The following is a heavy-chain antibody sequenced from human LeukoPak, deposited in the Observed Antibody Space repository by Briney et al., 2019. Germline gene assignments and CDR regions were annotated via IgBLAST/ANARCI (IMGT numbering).Heavy chain of an antibody. CDR2: INSDGSST. CDR1: GFTFSNYW. D-gene: IGHD1-26*01. V-gene: IGHV3-74*01. Sequence: PGGSLRLSCAASGFTFSNYWMHWVRQAPGKGLVWVSRINSDGSSTTHADSVKGRFTISRDNAKNTLYLQMNSLRAEDTAVYYCARESSVGAHKAFDYWGQGTLVTVSS. CDR3: ARESSVGAHKAFDY. J-gene: IGHJ4*02.